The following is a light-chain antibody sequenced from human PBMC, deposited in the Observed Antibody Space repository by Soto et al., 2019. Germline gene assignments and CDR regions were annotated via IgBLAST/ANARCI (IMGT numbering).Light chain of an antibody. CDR2: GAS. CDR1: QSVTSTY. J-gene: IGKJ4*01. CDR3: QQYNNWPPLT. Sequence: EIVLTQSPGTLSLSPGERATLSCRASQSVTSTYLAWYQQKPGQGPRLLIYGASSRATGIPDRFSGSGSGTEFTLTISSLQSEDYAVYYCQQYNNWPPLTFGGGTKVEIK. V-gene: IGKV3D-15*01.